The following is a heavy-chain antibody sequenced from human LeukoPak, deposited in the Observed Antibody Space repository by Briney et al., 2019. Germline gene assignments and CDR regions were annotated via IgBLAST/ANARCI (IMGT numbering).Heavy chain of an antibody. CDR3: ARALDIAARPCDY. Sequence: GGSLRLSCAASGFTFSSYAMSWVRQAPGKGLEWVSYISSSGSTIYYADSVKGRFTISRDNAKNSLYLQMNSLRAEDTAVYYCARALDIAARPCDYWGQGTLVTVSS. D-gene: IGHD6-6*01. CDR1: GFTFSSYA. CDR2: ISSSGSTI. V-gene: IGHV3-48*03. J-gene: IGHJ4*02.